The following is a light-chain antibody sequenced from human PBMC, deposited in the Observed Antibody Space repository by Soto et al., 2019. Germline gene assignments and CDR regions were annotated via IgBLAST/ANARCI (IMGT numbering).Light chain of an antibody. CDR2: SNN. Sequence: QSALTQPPSASGTPGQGVTISCSGSSSNIGSNTVNWYQQLPGTAPKLLIYSNNQRPSGVPDRFSGSKSGTSASLAISGLQSEHEADYYCAAWDDSLNGVVFGGGTKLTVL. J-gene: IGLJ2*01. V-gene: IGLV1-44*01. CDR3: AAWDDSLNGVV. CDR1: SSNIGSNT.